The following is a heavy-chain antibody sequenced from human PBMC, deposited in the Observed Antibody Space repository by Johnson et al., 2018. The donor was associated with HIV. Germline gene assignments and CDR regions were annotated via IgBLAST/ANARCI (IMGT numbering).Heavy chain of an antibody. CDR2: ISSSGSTI. Sequence: VQLVESGGGLVQPGRSLRLSCAASGFTFDDYAMHWIRQAPGKGLEWVSYISSSGSTIYYADSVKGRFTISRDNAKNSLYLQMNSLRAEDTAVYYCARGGGSSWSDAFDIWGQGTMVTVSS. D-gene: IGHD6-13*01. CDR1: GFTFDDYA. J-gene: IGHJ3*02. V-gene: IGHV3-48*03. CDR3: ARGGGSSWSDAFDI.